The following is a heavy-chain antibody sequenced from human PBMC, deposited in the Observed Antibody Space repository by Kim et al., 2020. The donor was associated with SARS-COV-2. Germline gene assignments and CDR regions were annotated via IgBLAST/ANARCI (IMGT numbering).Heavy chain of an antibody. J-gene: IGHJ6*03. Sequence: GGSLRLSCAVSGFTFSNYSMNWVRQAPGKGLEWVSSISSRSTYIYYADSMKGRFTISRDNAKNSLYLQMNSLRAEDKAVYYCARFDINMVRGVIRFYYMDVWGQGPSVTVSS. V-gene: IGHV3-21*01. CDR3: ARFDINMVRGVIRFYYMDV. CDR1: GFTFSNYS. D-gene: IGHD3-10*01. CDR2: ISSRSTYI.